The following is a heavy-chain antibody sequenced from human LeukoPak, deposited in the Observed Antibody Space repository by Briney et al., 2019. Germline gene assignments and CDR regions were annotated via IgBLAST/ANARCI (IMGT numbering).Heavy chain of an antibody. Sequence: PSGTLSLTCAVSGASISSSDWWSWVRQPPGKGLEWIGEIYHSGSINSNPSLKSRVTISVDKSKNQFSLKLRSVTAADTAVYYCARVRDNSGYSRGDFDYWGQGTLVTVSS. V-gene: IGHV4-4*02. D-gene: IGHD3-22*01. CDR1: GASISSSDW. J-gene: IGHJ4*02. CDR2: IYHSGSI. CDR3: ARVRDNSGYSRGDFDY.